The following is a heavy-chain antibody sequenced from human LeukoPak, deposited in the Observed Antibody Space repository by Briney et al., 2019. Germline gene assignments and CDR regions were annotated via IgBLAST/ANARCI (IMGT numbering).Heavy chain of an antibody. J-gene: IGHJ4*02. CDR2: IIPIFGTA. V-gene: IGHV1-69*05. CDR1: GGTFSSYA. D-gene: IGHD5-12*01. Sequence: GASVKVSCKASGGTFSSYAISWVRQAPGQGLEWMGGIIPIFGTANYAQKFQGRVTITRDTSASTAYMELSSLRSEDTAVYYCARGGIVATTDFDYWGQGTPVTVSS. CDR3: ARGGIVATTDFDY.